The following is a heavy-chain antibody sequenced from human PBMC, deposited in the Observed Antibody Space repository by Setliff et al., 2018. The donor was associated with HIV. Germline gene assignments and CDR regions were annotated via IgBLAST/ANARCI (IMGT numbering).Heavy chain of an antibody. D-gene: IGHD6-13*01. CDR3: ARTYSSNSYIDY. CDR2: IYHSGST. Sequence: SETLSLTCGVSGYTISSGYYWGWIRQPPGKGLEWIGGIYHSGSTYDSPSLKSRVTISVGTSKNQFSLKLSSVTAADTAIYYCARTYSSNSYIDYWGQGSLVTVSS. CDR1: GYTISSGYY. V-gene: IGHV4-38-2*01. J-gene: IGHJ4*02.